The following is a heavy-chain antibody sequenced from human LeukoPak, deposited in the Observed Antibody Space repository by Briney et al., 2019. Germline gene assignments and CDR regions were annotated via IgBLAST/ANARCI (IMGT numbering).Heavy chain of an antibody. J-gene: IGHJ4*02. Sequence: GGSLKLSCAVSGFTFSDASIHWVRQASGKGLEWVGRIRSKADSYATVYGASVKGRFTISRDDSKNTAHLQMNSLETEDTAVYYCSSRYGSSGYWGQGTLVTVSS. D-gene: IGHD3-22*01. CDR1: GFTFSDAS. CDR2: IRSKADSYAT. CDR3: SSRYGSSGY. V-gene: IGHV3-73*01.